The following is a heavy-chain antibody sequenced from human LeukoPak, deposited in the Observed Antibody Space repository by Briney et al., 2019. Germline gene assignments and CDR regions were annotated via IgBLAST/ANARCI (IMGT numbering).Heavy chain of an antibody. CDR1: GFTFNRYG. V-gene: IGHV3-30*03. J-gene: IGHJ4*02. D-gene: IGHD5-24*01. Sequence: PGGSLRLSCAASGFTFNRYGMHWVRQAPGKGLEWVAVISFDGKISYYADSVKGRFIISRDNSKNTLDLQMNSLRPEDTAGYYCARVVEMATVLFDYWGQGTLVTVSS. CDR3: ARVVEMATVLFDY. CDR2: ISFDGKIS.